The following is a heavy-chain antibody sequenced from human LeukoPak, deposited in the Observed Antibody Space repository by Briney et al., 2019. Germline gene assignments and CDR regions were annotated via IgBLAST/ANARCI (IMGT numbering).Heavy chain of an antibody. CDR2: INPSGGST. Sequence: ASVTVSCKASGYTFTGYYMHWVRQAPGQGLEWMGIINPSGGSTSYAQKFQGRVTMTRDTSTSTVYMELSSLRSEDTAVYYCARDRPEDGDYDHTWAFEDYWGQGTLVTVSS. V-gene: IGHV1-46*01. D-gene: IGHD4-17*01. CDR3: ARDRPEDGDYDHTWAFEDY. J-gene: IGHJ4*02. CDR1: GYTFTGYY.